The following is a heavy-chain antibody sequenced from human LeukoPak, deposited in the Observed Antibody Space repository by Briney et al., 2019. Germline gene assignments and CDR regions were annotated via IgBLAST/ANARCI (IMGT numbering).Heavy chain of an antibody. D-gene: IGHD5-24*01. J-gene: IGHJ4*02. CDR3: AISEGYK. CDR2: IKDDGSEK. CDR1: GFNFPPYW. V-gene: IGHV3-7*01. Sequence: GGSLRLSCAASGFNFPPYWMHWVRQAPGKGLEWVANIKDDGSEKYYVDSVKGRFTISRDNAKNSLYLQMNSLRVEDTAMYYCAISEGYKWGQGTLVTVSS.